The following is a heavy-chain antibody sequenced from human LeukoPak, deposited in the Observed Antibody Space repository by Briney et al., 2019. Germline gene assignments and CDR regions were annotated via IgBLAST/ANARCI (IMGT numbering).Heavy chain of an antibody. V-gene: IGHV3-48*03. D-gene: IGHD3-9*01. CDR1: GFTFSSYE. J-gene: IGHJ5*02. Sequence: GGSLRLSCAASGFTFSSYEMNWVRQAPGKGLEWVSYISSSGSTIYYADSVKGRFTISRDNAKNSLYLQMNSLRAEDTAVYYCARDQLGYDILTGYYRGGFDPWGQGTLVTVSS. CDR3: ARDQLGYDILTGYYRGGFDP. CDR2: ISSSGSTI.